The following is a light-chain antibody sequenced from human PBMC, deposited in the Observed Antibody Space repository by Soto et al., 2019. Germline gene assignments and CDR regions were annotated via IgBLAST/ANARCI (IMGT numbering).Light chain of an antibody. CDR3: SSYTTSNTVI. J-gene: IGLJ2*01. CDR1: SSDVGRYDY. V-gene: IGLV2-14*01. CDR2: EVN. Sequence: QSALTQPASVSGFPGQSITISCTGASSDVGRYDYVSWYQQYPPKAPKLVIYEVNNRPSGVSNRFSASKSGNTASLTISGLQPEDEAHYYCSSYTTSNTVIFGGGTKLTVL.